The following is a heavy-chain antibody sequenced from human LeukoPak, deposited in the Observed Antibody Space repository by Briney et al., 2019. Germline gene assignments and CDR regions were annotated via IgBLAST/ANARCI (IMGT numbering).Heavy chain of an antibody. J-gene: IGHJ3*02. Sequence: GGSLRLSCAASGFTSSDYGTHWVRQAPGTGLEWVAVLWYDGSSRYYADSVKGRFTISRDNSKNTLFLQMNSLRAEDSAVYYCARPYCSSAWYGDAFDIWGQGTMVTVSS. V-gene: IGHV3-33*01. CDR3: ARPYCSSAWYGDAFDI. CDR1: GFTSSDYG. CDR2: LWYDGSSR. D-gene: IGHD6-19*01.